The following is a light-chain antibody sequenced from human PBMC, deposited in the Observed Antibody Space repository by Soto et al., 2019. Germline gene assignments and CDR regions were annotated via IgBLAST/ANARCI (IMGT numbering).Light chain of an antibody. CDR3: QHYRISSRYS. J-gene: IGKJ2*03. CDR2: QAP. Sequence: DIQMTQSPSTLSASIGDRVTITCRASENINKWLAWYQQRPGTVPKLLIYQAPNLESGIPGRFSGSGSGTDFTLTISSLQPDDFATYYCQHYRISSRYSFGKGTKVDIK. V-gene: IGKV1-5*03. CDR1: ENINKW.